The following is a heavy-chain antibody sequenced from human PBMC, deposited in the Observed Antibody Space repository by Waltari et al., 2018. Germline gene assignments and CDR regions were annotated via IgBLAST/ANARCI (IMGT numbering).Heavy chain of an antibody. Sequence: EVQLLESGGGLLQPGGSLRLSCAASGFTFSNSAMNWVRQATGKGVEWVSSISGSVARTFYTDSVKGRFIISRDNSKNTLYLQMNSLRAEDTALYYCAKVEGNGPLGIDYWGQGTLVTVSS. J-gene: IGHJ4*02. V-gene: IGHV3-23*01. D-gene: IGHD3-16*01. CDR1: GFTFSNSA. CDR2: ISGSVART. CDR3: AKVEGNGPLGIDY.